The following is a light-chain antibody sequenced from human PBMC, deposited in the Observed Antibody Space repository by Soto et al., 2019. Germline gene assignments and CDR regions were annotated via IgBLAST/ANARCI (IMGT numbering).Light chain of an antibody. CDR1: SRDVGGYNY. J-gene: IGLJ2*01. Sequence: QSVLTQPPSASGSPGQSVTVSCTGTSRDVGGYNYVSWYQQHPGKAPKLMIYEVTKRPLGVPDRFSGSKSGNTASLTVSGLQAEDEADYYCSSYAGSNTIVFGGGTKVTVL. CDR2: EVT. V-gene: IGLV2-8*01. CDR3: SSYAGSNTIV.